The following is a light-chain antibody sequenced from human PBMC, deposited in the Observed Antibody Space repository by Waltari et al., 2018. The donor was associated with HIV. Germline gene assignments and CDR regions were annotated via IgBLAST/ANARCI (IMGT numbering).Light chain of an antibody. CDR1: TLGDTF. V-gene: IGLV3-1*01. CDR3: QAWGSDTAV. Sequence: YDLTQIPSVSVSPGQTASLTCSGDTLGDTFVCWYKQKTGQSPVLVIYEDSKRPSGIPDRFTASNSGNTATLLIKGIQFMGEGDYYCQAWGSDTAVFGTGTKVTVL. J-gene: IGLJ1*01. CDR2: EDS.